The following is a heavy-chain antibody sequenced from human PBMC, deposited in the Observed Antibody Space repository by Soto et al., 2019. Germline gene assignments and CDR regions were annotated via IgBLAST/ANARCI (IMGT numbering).Heavy chain of an antibody. CDR1: GYTFTSYD. V-gene: IGHV1-8*01. CDR2: MNPSSGNT. J-gene: IGHJ5*02. Sequence: ASVKVSCKASGYTFTSYDINWVRQATGEGLEWMGWMNPSSGNTGYARKFQGRVTMTSNTSIGTAYMELTRLGSEDTAMYYCARSGRYDSGGNYTLSCGQGTPDTVSS. D-gene: IGHD3-22*01. CDR3: ARSGRYDSGGNYTLS.